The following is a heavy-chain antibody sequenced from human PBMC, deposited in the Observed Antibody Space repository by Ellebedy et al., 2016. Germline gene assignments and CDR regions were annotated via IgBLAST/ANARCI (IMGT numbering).Heavy chain of an antibody. CDR2: ISDSGGST. D-gene: IGHD6-19*01. V-gene: IGHV3-23*01. CDR3: AKGDRASGWPDY. CDR1: GFTFSSYA. Sequence: GESLKISXAASGFTFSSYAMVWVRQAPGKGLGWVSAISDSGGSTYYADSVKGRFTISRDNSKNTLYLQMNSLRAEDTAVYYCAKGDRASGWPDYWGQGTLVTVSS. J-gene: IGHJ4*02.